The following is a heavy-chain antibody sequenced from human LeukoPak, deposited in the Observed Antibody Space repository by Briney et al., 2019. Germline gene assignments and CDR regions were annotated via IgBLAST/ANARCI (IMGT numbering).Heavy chain of an antibody. V-gene: IGHV4-34*01. CDR2: INHSGST. D-gene: IGHD3-9*01. CDR3: ARKYYDILTGYYSGGSWFDP. J-gene: IGHJ5*02. CDR1: GGSFSGYY. Sequence: SETLSLTCAAYGGSFSGYYWSWIRQPPGKGLEWIGEINHSGSTNYNPSLKSRVTISVDTSKNQFSLKLSSVTAADTAVYYCARKYYDILTGYYSGGSWFDPWGQGTLVTVSS.